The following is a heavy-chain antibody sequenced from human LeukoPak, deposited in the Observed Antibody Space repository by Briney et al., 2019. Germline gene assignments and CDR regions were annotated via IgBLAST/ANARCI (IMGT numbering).Heavy chain of an antibody. Sequence: SETLSLTCTVSGGSISSYYWSWIRQPAGKGLEWIGRIYTSGNTNYNPSLKGRVTMSVDTSKNQFSLNLSSVTAADTAVYYCARSDSPYYYYYMDVWGKGTTVTVSS. D-gene: IGHD2-21*02. CDR1: GGSISSYY. CDR3: ARSDSPYYYYYMDV. V-gene: IGHV4-4*07. CDR2: IYTSGNT. J-gene: IGHJ6*03.